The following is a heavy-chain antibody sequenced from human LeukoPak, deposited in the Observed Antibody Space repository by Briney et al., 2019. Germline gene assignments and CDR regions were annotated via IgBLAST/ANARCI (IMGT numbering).Heavy chain of an antibody. Sequence: ASVKASCKASGYTFTSYGISWVRQAPGQGLEWMGWISAYNGNTNYAQKLQGRVTMTTDTSTSTAYMELRSLRSDDTAVYYCARDHLSRDDILTGYYGIYWGQGTLVTVSS. CDR2: ISAYNGNT. J-gene: IGHJ4*02. CDR3: ARDHLSRDDILTGYYGIY. CDR1: GYTFTSYG. V-gene: IGHV1-18*01. D-gene: IGHD3-9*01.